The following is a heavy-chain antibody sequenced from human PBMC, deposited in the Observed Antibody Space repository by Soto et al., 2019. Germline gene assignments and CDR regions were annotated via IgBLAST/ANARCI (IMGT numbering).Heavy chain of an antibody. CDR1: DDSINSDKYY. CDR3: ARLEGLSTISYYFDC. V-gene: IGHV4-39*01. D-gene: IGHD2-21*02. Sequence: QLQLQESGPGLVKPSETLSLTCSVSDDSINSDKYYWGWIRQPPGKGLEWIGSIYYRGNAYYNPSIQTRVTISLDKSKSQFSLKMNSVTAADSAVYFCARLEGLSTISYYFDCWGPGALVTVSS. CDR2: IYYRGNA. J-gene: IGHJ4*02.